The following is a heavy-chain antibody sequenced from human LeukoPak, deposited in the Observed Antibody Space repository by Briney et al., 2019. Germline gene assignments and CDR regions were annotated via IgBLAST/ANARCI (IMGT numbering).Heavy chain of an antibody. V-gene: IGHV4-30-4*08. CDR3: ARELGYCSSTSCYPDY. CDR2: IYYSGST. Sequence: SETLSLTCTVSGGSISSGDYYWSWIRQPPGTGLEWIGYIYYSGSTYYNPSLKSRVTISVDTSKNQFSLKLSSVTAADTAVYYCARELGYCSSTSCYPDYWGQGTLVTVSS. D-gene: IGHD2-2*01. J-gene: IGHJ4*02. CDR1: GGSISSGDYY.